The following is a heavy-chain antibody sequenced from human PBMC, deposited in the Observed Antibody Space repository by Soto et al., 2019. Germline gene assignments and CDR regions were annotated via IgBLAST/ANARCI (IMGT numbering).Heavy chain of an antibody. J-gene: IGHJ4*02. D-gene: IGHD3-22*01. V-gene: IGHV5-51*01. CDR1: GYSFTSYW. CDR2: IYPGDSDT. CDR3: ARTTYYYDSSGYYADY. Sequence: GESLKISCKGSGYSFTSYWIGWVRQMPGKGLEWMGIIYPGDSDTRYSPSFQGQVTISADKSISTAYLQWSSLKASDTAMYYCARTTYYYDSSGYYADYWGQGTLVTVS.